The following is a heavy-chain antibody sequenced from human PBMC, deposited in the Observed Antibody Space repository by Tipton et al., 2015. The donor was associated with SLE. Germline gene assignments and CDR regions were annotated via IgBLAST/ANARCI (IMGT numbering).Heavy chain of an antibody. D-gene: IGHD2-8*01. CDR1: GGSISSGSYY. J-gene: IGHJ5*02. CDR2: IYTSGST. Sequence: LRLSCTVSGGSISSGSYYWSWIRQPAGKGLEWIGRIYTSGSTNYNPSLKSRVTMSVDTSKNHFSLKLSSVTAADTAVYYCARHDTNYGRNWFDPWGQGTLVTVSS. CDR3: ARHDTNYGRNWFDP. V-gene: IGHV4-61*02.